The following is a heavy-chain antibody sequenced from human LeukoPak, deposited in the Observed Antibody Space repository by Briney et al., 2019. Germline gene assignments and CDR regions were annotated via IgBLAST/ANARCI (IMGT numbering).Heavy chain of an antibody. V-gene: IGHV3-21*01. CDR2: ISSSSSYI. CDR1: GFTFSSYS. CDR3: AELGITMIGGV. D-gene: IGHD3-10*02. J-gene: IGHJ6*04. Sequence: PGGSLRLSCAASGFTFSSYSMNWVRQAPGKGLEWVSSISSSSSYIYYADSVRGRFTISRDNAKNSLYLQMNSLRAEDTAVYYCAELGITMIGGVWGKGTTVTISS.